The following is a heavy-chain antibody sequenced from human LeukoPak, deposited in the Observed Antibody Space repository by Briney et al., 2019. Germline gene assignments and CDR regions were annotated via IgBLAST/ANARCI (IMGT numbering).Heavy chain of an antibody. CDR2: ISGSGGST. D-gene: IGHD3-16*01. Sequence: GSLRLSCAASGFTFSSYAMSWVRQAPGKGLEWVSLISGSGGSTYYADSVKGRFTISRDNLKNTLYLQMNSLRAEDTAVFYCAKDRDDYVWGSYLGAFDIWGQGTMVTVSS. CDR1: GFTFSSYA. CDR3: AKDRDDYVWGSYLGAFDI. J-gene: IGHJ3*02. V-gene: IGHV3-23*01.